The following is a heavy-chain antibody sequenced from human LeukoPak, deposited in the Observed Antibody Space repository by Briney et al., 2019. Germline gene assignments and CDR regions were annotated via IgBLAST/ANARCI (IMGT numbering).Heavy chain of an antibody. D-gene: IGHD6-13*01. V-gene: IGHV4-61*08. CDR3: ATLGGSNSWYLQYFHH. J-gene: IGHJ1*01. CDR1: GFSVSSGVYY. Sequence: KPSETLSLTCTVSGFSVSSGVYYWTWIRQPPGKGLEWIGYIYYSGSTKYNPSLKSRVTTSVDMSKNQFSLKLTSVTAADTAVYYCATLGGSNSWYLQYFHHWGQGTLVTVPS. CDR2: IYYSGST.